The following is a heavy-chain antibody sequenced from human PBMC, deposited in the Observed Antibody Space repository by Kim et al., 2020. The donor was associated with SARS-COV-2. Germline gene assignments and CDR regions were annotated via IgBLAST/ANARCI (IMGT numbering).Heavy chain of an antibody. V-gene: IGHV5-51*01. CDR1: GYSFTSYW. CDR3: ARAQYSSGWYSYYYYGMDV. Sequence: GESLKISCKGSGYSFTSYWIGWVRQMPGKGLEWMGIIYPGDSDTRYSPSFQGQVTISADKSISTAYLQWSSLKASDTAMYYCARAQYSSGWYSYYYYGMDVWGQGTTVTVSS. CDR2: IYPGDSDT. D-gene: IGHD6-19*01. J-gene: IGHJ6*02.